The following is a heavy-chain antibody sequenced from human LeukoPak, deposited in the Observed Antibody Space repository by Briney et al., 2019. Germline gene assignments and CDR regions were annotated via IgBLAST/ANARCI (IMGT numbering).Heavy chain of an antibody. CDR3: AKTDRGYTYGSVQDYYYYMDV. CDR2: IYYSGST. D-gene: IGHD5-18*01. J-gene: IGHJ6*03. Sequence: PSETLSLTCTVSGGSISSSSYYWGWIRQPPGKGLERIGSIYYSGSTYYNPSPKSRVTISVDTSKNQFSLKLSSVTAADTAVYYCAKTDRGYTYGSVQDYYYYMDVWGKGTTVTVSS. V-gene: IGHV4-39*01. CDR1: GGSISSSSYY.